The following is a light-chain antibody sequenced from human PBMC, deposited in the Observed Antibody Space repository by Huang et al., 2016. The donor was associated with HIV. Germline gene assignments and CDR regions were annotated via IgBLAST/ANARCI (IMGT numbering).Light chain of an antibody. CDR1: QSITTY. J-gene: IGKJ3*01. CDR3: QQTHTTPWT. Sequence: DIHMTQSPSSLPASVGDRVTITCRTSQSITTYLNWYQQKPGKAPALLIYATSSVHSGVPSRFSGSGSGTHFTLTITNLRPEDFATYYCQQTHTTPWTFGPGTRVEIK. V-gene: IGKV1-39*01. CDR2: ATS.